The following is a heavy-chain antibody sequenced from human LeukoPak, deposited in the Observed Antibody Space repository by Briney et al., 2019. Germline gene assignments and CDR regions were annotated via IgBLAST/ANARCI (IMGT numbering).Heavy chain of an antibody. D-gene: IGHD1-26*01. J-gene: IGHJ4*02. CDR3: GRDLWPSASYNWVAY. Sequence: GGSLRLSCAASGFTFSSYAVHWVRQAPGKGLEWVAVISSDGNDKIYADSVMGRFTISRDNSKNTLFLQMNSLRPDDTAVYFCGRDLWPSASYNWVAYWGQGTLVSVSS. V-gene: IGHV3-30*04. CDR1: GFTFSSYA. CDR2: ISSDGNDK.